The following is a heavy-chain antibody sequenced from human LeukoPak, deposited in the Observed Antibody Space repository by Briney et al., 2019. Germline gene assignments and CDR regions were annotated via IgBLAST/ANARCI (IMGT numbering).Heavy chain of an antibody. Sequence: KPSETLSLTCTVSGGSISSSSYYWGWIRQPPGKGLEWIGSIYYSGSTYYNPSLKSRVTISVDTSKNQFSLKLSSVTAADTAVYYCGVVAAIMRYYYYYMDVWGKGTTVTVX. CDR1: GGSISSSSYY. CDR3: GVVAAIMRYYYYYMDV. D-gene: IGHD2-15*01. CDR2: IYYSGST. J-gene: IGHJ6*03. V-gene: IGHV4-39*01.